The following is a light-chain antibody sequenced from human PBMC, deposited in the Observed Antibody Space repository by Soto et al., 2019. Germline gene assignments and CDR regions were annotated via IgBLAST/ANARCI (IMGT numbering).Light chain of an antibody. J-gene: IGKJ4*01. V-gene: IGKV1-5*03. CDR1: QTINSW. Sequence: DIQMTQSPSTLSASVGDRVTITCRASQTINSWLAWYQEKPGKAPNLLIYKASILESGVPSRFSGSGSGTEFTLTISSLQPDDFTTYYCQQYNSYPLTFGGGTKVEMK. CDR3: QQYNSYPLT. CDR2: KAS.